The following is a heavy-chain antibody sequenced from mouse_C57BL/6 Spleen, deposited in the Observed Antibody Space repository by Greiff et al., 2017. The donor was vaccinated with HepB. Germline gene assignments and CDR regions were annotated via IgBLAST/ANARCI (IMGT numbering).Heavy chain of an antibody. CDR1: GYAFSSSW. V-gene: IGHV1-82*01. J-gene: IGHJ4*01. CDR3: ARCYDSNYDAMDY. Sequence: VQLQQSGPELVKPGASVKISCKASGYAFSSSWMNWVKQRPGKGLEWIGRIYPGDGDTNYNGKFKGKATLTADKSSSTAYIPLSSLTSEDSAVYFCARCYDSNYDAMDYWGQGTSVTVSS. D-gene: IGHD2-5*01. CDR2: IYPGDGDT.